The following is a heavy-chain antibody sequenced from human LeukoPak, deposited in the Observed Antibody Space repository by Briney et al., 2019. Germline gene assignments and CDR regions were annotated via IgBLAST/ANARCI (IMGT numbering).Heavy chain of an antibody. CDR2: IYGGVNT. CDR3: AKSPKNGFLFDY. D-gene: IGHD2-2*03. V-gene: IGHV3-66*01. CDR1: GFSVSSNY. J-gene: IGHJ4*02. Sequence: PGGSLRLSCAASGFSVSSNYMNWVRQAPGKGLEWVSVIYGGVNTVYADSVKGRFTISRDDSKNTLYLQMNSLRAEDTAVYYCAKSPKNGFLFDYWGQGTLVTVSS.